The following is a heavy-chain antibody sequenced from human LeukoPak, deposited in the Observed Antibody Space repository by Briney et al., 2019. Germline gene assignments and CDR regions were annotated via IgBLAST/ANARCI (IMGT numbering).Heavy chain of an antibody. Sequence: ASVKVSCKASGYTFTSYDINWVRQATEQGLEWMGWMNPNSGNTGYAQKFQGRVTMTRNTSISTAYMELSSLRSEDTAVYYCARGRSISAAGRRRTPYYFDYWGQGTLVTVSS. CDR3: ARGRSISAAGRRRTPYYFDY. V-gene: IGHV1-8*01. D-gene: IGHD6-13*01. CDR1: GYTFTSYD. J-gene: IGHJ4*02. CDR2: MNPNSGNT.